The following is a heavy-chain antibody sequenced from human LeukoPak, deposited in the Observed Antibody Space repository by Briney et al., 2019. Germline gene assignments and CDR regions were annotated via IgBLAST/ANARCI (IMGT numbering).Heavy chain of an antibody. CDR3: VSFYETY. V-gene: IGHV3-74*01. J-gene: IGHJ4*02. Sequence: GGSLRLSCAASGNYWMHWVRQAPGKGLVWVSHINSDGGWTSYADSVKGRFTISKDNAKNTVYLQMNNLRAEDTAVYYCVSFYETYWGRGTLVTVSS. D-gene: IGHD2-2*01. CDR1: GNYW. CDR2: INSDGGWT.